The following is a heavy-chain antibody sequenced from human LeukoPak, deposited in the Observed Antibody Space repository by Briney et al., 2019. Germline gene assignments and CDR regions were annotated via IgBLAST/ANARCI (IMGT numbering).Heavy chain of an antibody. J-gene: IGHJ5*02. CDR2: ISAYNGNT. D-gene: IGHD2-2*01. Sequence: ASVKVSCKASGYTFTSYGISRVRQAPGQGLEWMGWISAYNGNTNYAQKLQGRVTMTTDTSTSTAYMELRSLRSDDTAVYYCARVGVVVVPAAVGRTQLWFDPWGQGTLVTVSS. CDR3: ARVGVVVVPAAVGRTQLWFDP. V-gene: IGHV1-18*01. CDR1: GYTFTSYG.